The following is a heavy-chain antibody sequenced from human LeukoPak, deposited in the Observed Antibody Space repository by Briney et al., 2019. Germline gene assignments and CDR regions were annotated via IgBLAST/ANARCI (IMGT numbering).Heavy chain of an antibody. CDR1: GFTFSSYD. CDR2: IWYDGSNK. Sequence: PGGSLRLSCAASGFTFSSYDMHWVRQAPGKGLEWVALIWYDGSNKYYADSVKGRFTISRDNSRNTLYLQMNSLRAEDTAVYYCVRDRSGTFDYWGQGTLVTVSS. CDR3: VRDRSGTFDY. V-gene: IGHV3-33*01. J-gene: IGHJ4*02. D-gene: IGHD2-15*01.